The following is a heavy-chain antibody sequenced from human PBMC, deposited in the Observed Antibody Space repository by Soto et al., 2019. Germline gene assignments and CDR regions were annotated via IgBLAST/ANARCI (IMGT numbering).Heavy chain of an antibody. Sequence: PSETLSLTCTVSGGSISSYYWSWIRQPPGKGLEWIGYIYYSGSTNYNPSLKSRVTISVDTSKNQFSLKLSSVTAADTAVYYCARGSYSSGWYFVFDYWGQGTLVTVSS. CDR3: ARGSYSSGWYFVFDY. D-gene: IGHD6-19*01. J-gene: IGHJ4*02. CDR2: IYYSGST. V-gene: IGHV4-59*01. CDR1: GGSISSYY.